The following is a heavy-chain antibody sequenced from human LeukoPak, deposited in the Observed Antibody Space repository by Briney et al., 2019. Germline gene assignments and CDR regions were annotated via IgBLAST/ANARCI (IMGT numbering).Heavy chain of an antibody. CDR3: ARGAMVRGVITNRVYYFDY. Sequence: SETLSLTCTVSGGSISSYYWSWIRQPAGKGLEWIGRIYTSGSTNYNPSLKSRVTMSVDTSKNQFSLKLSPVTAADTAVYYCARGAMVRGVITNRVYYFDYWGQGTLVTVSS. CDR2: IYTSGST. J-gene: IGHJ4*02. CDR1: GGSISSYY. V-gene: IGHV4-4*07. D-gene: IGHD3-10*01.